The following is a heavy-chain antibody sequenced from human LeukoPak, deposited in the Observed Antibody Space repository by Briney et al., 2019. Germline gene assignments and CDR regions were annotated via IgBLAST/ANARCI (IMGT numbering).Heavy chain of an antibody. CDR1: GGTFSSYA. J-gene: IGHJ4*02. V-gene: IGHV1-69*05. Sequence: ASVKVSCKASGGTFSSYAISWVRQAPGQGLEWMGRIIPIFGTANYAQKFQGRVTITTDESTSTAYMELSSLRSEDTAVYYCARDPWAPHYGSGSYSEKGLDYWGQGTLVTVSS. CDR3: ARDPWAPHYGSGSYSEKGLDY. D-gene: IGHD3-10*01. CDR2: IIPIFGTA.